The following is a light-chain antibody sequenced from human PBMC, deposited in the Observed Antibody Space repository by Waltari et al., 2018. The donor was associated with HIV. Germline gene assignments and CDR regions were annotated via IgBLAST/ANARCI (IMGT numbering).Light chain of an antibody. V-gene: IGKV3-15*01. CDR3: QHYHNWPPYT. J-gene: IGKJ2*01. CDR2: GAS. CDR1: HNINSN. Sequence: EIVMTQSPATLSVSPGERATLSCRASHNINSNLAWYQPKPGQAPRLLIYGASTRATGIPARFSGSGSGTEFTLTISSLQSEDFAVFYCQHYHNWPPYTFGQGTKLEIK.